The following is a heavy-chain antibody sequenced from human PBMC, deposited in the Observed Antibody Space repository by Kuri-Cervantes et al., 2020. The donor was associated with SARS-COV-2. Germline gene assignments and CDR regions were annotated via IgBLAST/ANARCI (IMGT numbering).Heavy chain of an antibody. CDR2: FDPEDGET. V-gene: IGHV1-24*01. CDR3: ATHAIVGATSFDY. J-gene: IGHJ4*02. D-gene: IGHD1-26*01. CDR1: GYTLTELS. Sequence: ASVKVSCKVSGYTLTELSMHWVRQAPGKGLEWIGGFDPEDGETIYAQKFQGRVTMTEDTSTDTAYMELSSLRSEDTAVYYCATHAIVGATSFDYWGQGTLVTVSS.